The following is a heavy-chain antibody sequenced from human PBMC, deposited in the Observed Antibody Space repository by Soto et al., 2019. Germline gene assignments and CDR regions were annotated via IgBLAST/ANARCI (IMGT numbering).Heavy chain of an antibody. CDR1: RFTFTNYA. J-gene: IGHJ4*02. D-gene: IGHD6-13*01. V-gene: IGHV3-30-3*01. CDR3: ARDGSAAGKRFIDY. CDR2: ISYDANNK. Sequence: QVQLVESGGGVVQPGRSLRLSCAASRFTFTNYAMHWVRQAPGKGLEWVAVISYDANNKYYADSVKGRFTLFRDSSKNTLYLQMSSLRVEDTAVYYCARDGSAAGKRFIDYWGQGTPVTVYS.